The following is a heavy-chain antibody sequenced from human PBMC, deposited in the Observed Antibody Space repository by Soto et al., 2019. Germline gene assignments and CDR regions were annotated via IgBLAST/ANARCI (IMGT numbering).Heavy chain of an antibody. V-gene: IGHV3-23*01. Sequence: EVQLLESGGDLVQPGGSLRLSCAASGCTFSNYAMNWVRQAPGKGLEWISGISGRGGGTNYADSVKGRFTISRDNSKNTLYLHMNSLRAEDTAVYYCAKTVYGSGSPRGDWFDPWGQGTLVTVSS. J-gene: IGHJ5*02. CDR2: ISGRGGGT. D-gene: IGHD3-10*01. CDR1: GCTFSNYA. CDR3: AKTVYGSGSPRGDWFDP.